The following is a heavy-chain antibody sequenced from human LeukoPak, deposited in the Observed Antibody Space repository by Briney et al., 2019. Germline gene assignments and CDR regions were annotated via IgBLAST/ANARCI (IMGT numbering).Heavy chain of an antibody. V-gene: IGHV1-69-2*01. J-gene: IGHJ5*02. D-gene: IGHD6-13*01. CDR2: VDPEDGET. CDR3: ATQGGSSSWVNWFDP. CDR1: GYTFTDYY. Sequence: ASVKISXKVSGYTFTDYYMHWVHQAPGKGLEWMGLVDPEDGETIYAEKFQGRVTITADTSTDTAYMELSSLRSEDTAVYYCATQGGSSSWVNWFDPWGQGTLVTVSP.